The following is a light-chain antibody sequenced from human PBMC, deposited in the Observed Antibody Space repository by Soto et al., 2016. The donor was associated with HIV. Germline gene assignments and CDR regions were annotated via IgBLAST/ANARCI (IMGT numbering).Light chain of an antibody. CDR1: QGITYY. V-gene: IGKV1-39*01. CDR2: AAS. J-gene: IGKJ2*01. Sequence: DIQMTQSPSSLSASIGDRVTITRRASQGITYYLTWLQQKPGKAPKVLIYAASTLETGVPSRFSGSGSGTDFTLTISGLQIEDFATYYCQQSDSNPPTFGQGTKLEIK. CDR3: QQSDSNPPT.